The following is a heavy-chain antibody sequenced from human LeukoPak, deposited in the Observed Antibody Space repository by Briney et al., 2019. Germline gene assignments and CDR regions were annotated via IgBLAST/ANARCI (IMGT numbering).Heavy chain of an antibody. Sequence: GGSLRLSCAASGFTFSSYSMNWVRQAPGKGLEWVSSISSSSSYIYYADSLKGRFTISRDNAKNSLYLQMNSLRAEDTAVYYCARDLLSYYDTLTGAFDIWGQGTMVTVSS. CDR2: ISSSSSYI. V-gene: IGHV3-21*04. J-gene: IGHJ3*02. CDR3: ARDLLSYYDTLTGAFDI. D-gene: IGHD3-9*01. CDR1: GFTFSSYS.